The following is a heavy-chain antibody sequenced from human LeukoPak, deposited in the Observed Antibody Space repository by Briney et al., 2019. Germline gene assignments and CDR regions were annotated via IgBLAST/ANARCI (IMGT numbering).Heavy chain of an antibody. V-gene: IGHV4-31*03. CDR2: IYYSGST. CDR3: ARERGPLTTVVDDAFDI. CDR1: GGSISSGGYY. Sequence: PSETLSLTCTVSGGSISSGGYYWSWIRQHPGKGLEWIGYIYYSGSTYYNPSLKSRVTISVDTSKNQFSLKLSSVTAADTAVYYCARERGPLTTVVDDAFDIWGQGTMVTVSS. D-gene: IGHD4-23*01. J-gene: IGHJ3*02.